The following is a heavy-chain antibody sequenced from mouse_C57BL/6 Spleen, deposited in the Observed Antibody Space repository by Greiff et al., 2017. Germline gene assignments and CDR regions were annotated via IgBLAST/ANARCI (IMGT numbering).Heavy chain of an antibody. J-gene: IGHJ3*01. D-gene: IGHD2-9*01. CDR3: ATAYYGYDTGFAY. CDR1: GFTFSDYG. CDR2: ISSGSSTI. Sequence: DVKLQESGGGLVKPGGSLKLSCAASGFTFSDYGMHWVRQAPEKGLEWVAYISSGSSTIYYADTVKGRFTISRDNAKNTLFLQMTSLRSEDTAMYYCATAYYGYDTGFAYWGQGTLVTVSA. V-gene: IGHV5-17*01.